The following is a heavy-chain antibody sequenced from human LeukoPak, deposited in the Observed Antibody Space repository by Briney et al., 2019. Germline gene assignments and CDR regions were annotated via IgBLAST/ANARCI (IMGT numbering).Heavy chain of an antibody. D-gene: IGHD3-9*01. CDR3: ARGGVSTYDILTGYNDY. CDR2: INPNSGGT. CDR1: GYTFTGYY. V-gene: IGHV1-2*02. Sequence: ASVNVSCKASGYTFTGYYMHWVRQAPGQGLEWMGWINPNSGGTNYAQKFQGRVTMTRDTSISTAYMELSRLRSDDTAVYYCARGGVSTYDILTGYNDYWGQGTLVTVSS. J-gene: IGHJ4*02.